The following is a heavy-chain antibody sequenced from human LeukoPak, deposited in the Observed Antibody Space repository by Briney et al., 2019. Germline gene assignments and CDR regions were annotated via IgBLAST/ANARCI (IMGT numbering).Heavy chain of an antibody. CDR1: GFTFSSYG. V-gene: IGHV3-30*02. CDR3: AKESGTVADTRAYYYYYGMDV. Sequence: GGSLRLSCAASGFTFSSYGMHWVRQAPGKGLEWVAFIRYDGSNKYYADSVKGRFTISRDNSKNTLYLQMNSLRAEDTAVYYCAKESGTVADTRAYYYYYGMDVWGQGTTVTVSS. D-gene: IGHD6-19*01. J-gene: IGHJ6*02. CDR2: IRYDGSNK.